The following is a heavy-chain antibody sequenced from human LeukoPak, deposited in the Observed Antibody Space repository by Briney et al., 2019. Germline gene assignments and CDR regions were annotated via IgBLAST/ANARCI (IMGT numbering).Heavy chain of an antibody. V-gene: IGHV4-4*07. CDR1: GGSISNDY. J-gene: IGHJ4*02. CDR3: ARLRAQTYSGTYFVFDY. CDR2: IYTSGTT. D-gene: IGHD1-26*01. Sequence: KPSETLSLTCIVSGGSISNDYWSWIRQPAGKGLEWIGRIYTSGTTNYNPSFESRVTMSLDTSKNQFSLRLSSVTAADTAVYYCARLRAQTYSGTYFVFDYWGQGTLVTVSS.